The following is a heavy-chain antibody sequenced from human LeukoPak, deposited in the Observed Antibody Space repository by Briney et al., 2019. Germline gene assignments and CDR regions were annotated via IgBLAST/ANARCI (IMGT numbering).Heavy chain of an antibody. CDR3: ARGGGSGWPFDY. CDR1: GFTFRSYW. V-gene: IGHV3-7*01. CDR2: IKQDGSEK. D-gene: IGHD6-19*01. J-gene: IGHJ4*02. Sequence: YPGGSLRLSCAASGFTFRSYWMSWVRQAPGKGLEWVANIKQDGSEKYYVDSVKGRFTISRDNAKNSLYLQMNNLRAEDTAVYYCARGGGSGWPFDYWGQGTLVTVSS.